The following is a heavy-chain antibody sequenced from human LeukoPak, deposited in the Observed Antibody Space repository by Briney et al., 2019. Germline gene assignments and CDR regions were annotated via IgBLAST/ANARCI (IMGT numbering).Heavy chain of an antibody. V-gene: IGHV3-64*01. D-gene: IGHD3-10*01. CDR3: ARGLWFGESTLDYYMDV. Sequence: GGSLRLSCSASGFTFSDYAMHWVRQAPGKGLEYVSAISSNGGSTYYANSVKGRFTISRDNSKNTLYLQMGSLRAEDMAVYYCARGLWFGESTLDYYMDVWGKGTTVTVSS. CDR2: ISSNGGST. CDR1: GFTFSDYA. J-gene: IGHJ6*03.